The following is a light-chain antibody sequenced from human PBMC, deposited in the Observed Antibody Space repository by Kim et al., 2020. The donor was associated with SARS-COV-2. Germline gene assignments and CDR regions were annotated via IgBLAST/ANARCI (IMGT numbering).Light chain of an antibody. J-gene: IGKJ4*01. CDR1: QSISSY. Sequence: DIQMTQSPSSLSASVGYRVTITCRASQSISSYLNWYQQKPGKAPKLLIYAASSLQSGVPSRFSGSGSGTDFTLTISSLQPEDFATYYCQQSYSTLRSFGGGTKLEI. CDR2: AAS. V-gene: IGKV1-39*01. CDR3: QQSYSTLRS.